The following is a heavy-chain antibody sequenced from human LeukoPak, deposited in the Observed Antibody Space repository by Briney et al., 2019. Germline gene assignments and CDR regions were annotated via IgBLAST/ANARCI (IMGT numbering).Heavy chain of an antibody. J-gene: IGHJ6*03. CDR2: IIPIFGTA. V-gene: IGHV1-69*05. Sequence: GASVKVSCKASGGTFSSYAISWVRQAPGQGLEWMGGIIPIFGTANYAQKFQGRVTITTDESTSTAYMELSSLRSEDTAVYYCASSLRSHYYYMDVWGKGTTVTVSS. CDR3: ASSLRSHYYYMDV. CDR1: GGTFSSYA. D-gene: IGHD3-16*01.